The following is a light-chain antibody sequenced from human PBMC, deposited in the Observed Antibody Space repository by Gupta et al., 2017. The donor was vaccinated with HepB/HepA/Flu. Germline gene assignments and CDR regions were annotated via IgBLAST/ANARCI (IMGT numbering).Light chain of an antibody. J-gene: IGKJ1*01. Sequence: EVVMTQSPVTLSVSPGERATLSCRASQTIRSNLAWYQQKPGQAPRLLIYDASTRATSIPARFSGSGSGTEFTLTISSLQSEDFAVYYCQQDDNWPRTFGQGTKVEVK. CDR2: DAS. CDR3: QQDDNWPRT. V-gene: IGKV3-15*01. CDR1: QTIRSN.